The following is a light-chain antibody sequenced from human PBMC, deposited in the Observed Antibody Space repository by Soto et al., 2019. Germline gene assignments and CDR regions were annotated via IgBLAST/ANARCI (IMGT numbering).Light chain of an antibody. CDR2: GAS. CDR1: QSVSSN. Sequence: EIVMTQSPATLSVSPGERATLSCRASQSVSSNLAWYQQKPGQAPRLFIYGASTRATGIPARFSGSGSGTDFTLTISRLEPEDFAVYFCQQYAGPPTTFGQGTRLETK. V-gene: IGKV3D-15*01. J-gene: IGKJ5*01. CDR3: QQYAGPPTT.